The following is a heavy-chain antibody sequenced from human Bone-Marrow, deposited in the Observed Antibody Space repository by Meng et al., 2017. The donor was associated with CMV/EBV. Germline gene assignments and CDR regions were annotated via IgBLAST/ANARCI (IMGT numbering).Heavy chain of an antibody. D-gene: IGHD1-26*01. CDR2: IYYSGNT. CDR3: ARSASSGSYFSWFDP. J-gene: IGHJ5*02. CDR1: GGSFSGYY. Sequence: SEPLSLTCAVYGGSFSGYYWSWIRQPPGKGLEWIGYIYYSGNTDYNPSLKSRVTISVDTSKNQFSLKLSSVTAADTALYYCARSASSGSYFSWFDPWGQGTLVTVSS. V-gene: IGHV4-59*01.